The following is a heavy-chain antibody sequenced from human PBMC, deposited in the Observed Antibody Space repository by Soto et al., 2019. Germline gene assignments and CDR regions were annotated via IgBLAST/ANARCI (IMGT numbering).Heavy chain of an antibody. V-gene: IGHV3-72*01. CDR1: GFTFSDHY. J-gene: IGHJ4*02. Sequence: EVQLVESGGGLVQPGGSLRLSCAASGFTFSDHYVDWVRQVPGKGLEWVGRTRKKVNGYTTEYAASVKGRFTISRDDSNNSLYLQMNSLKIEDTAVYYCVRVSGNCNFDYWGQGTLVTVSS. D-gene: IGHD1-26*01. CDR3: VRVSGNCNFDY. CDR2: TRKKVNGYTT.